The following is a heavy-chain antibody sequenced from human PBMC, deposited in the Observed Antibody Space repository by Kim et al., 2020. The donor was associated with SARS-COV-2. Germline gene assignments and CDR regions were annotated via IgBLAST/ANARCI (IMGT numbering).Heavy chain of an antibody. CDR2: ISGSGGST. D-gene: IGHD3-9*01. CDR1: GFTFSSYA. CDR3: AKDSGSNWLRYFDWLFYNGMDV. Sequence: GGSLRLSCAASGFTFSSYAMSWVHQAPGKGLEWVSAISGSGGSTYYADSVKGRFTISRDNSKNTLYLQMNSLRAEDTAVYYCAKDSGSNWLRYFDWLFYNGMDVWGQGTTVTVSS. V-gene: IGHV3-23*01. J-gene: IGHJ6*02.